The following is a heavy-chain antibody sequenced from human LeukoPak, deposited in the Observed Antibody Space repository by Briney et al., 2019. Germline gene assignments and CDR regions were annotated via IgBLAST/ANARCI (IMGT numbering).Heavy chain of an antibody. CDR2: INPNSGAT. V-gene: IGHV1-2*02. Sequence: ASVKVSCKTSGYTFTNYFVHWVRQAPGQGLEWMGWINPNSGATNFAQRFQGRVTLTRDTSISTAYMELSRLRSDDTAVYYCARGSSDYDILTGDWFDPWGQGTLVTVSS. CDR1: GYTFTNYF. J-gene: IGHJ5*02. D-gene: IGHD3-9*01. CDR3: ARGSSDYDILTGDWFDP.